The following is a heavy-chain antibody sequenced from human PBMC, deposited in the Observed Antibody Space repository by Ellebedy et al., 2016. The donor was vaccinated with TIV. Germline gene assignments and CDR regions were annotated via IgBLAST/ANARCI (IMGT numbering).Heavy chain of an antibody. V-gene: IGHV3-23*01. CDR2: ISGSGGST. CDR3: AKSVRYHHDAFDI. J-gene: IGHJ3*02. D-gene: IGHD2-2*01. CDR1: GFTFSSYA. Sequence: GGSLRLSCAASGFTFSSYAMSWVRQAPGKGLEWVSAISGSGGSTYYADSVKGRFTISRDNSKNTLYLQMNSLRAKDTAVYYCAKSVRYHHDAFDIWGQGTMVTVSS.